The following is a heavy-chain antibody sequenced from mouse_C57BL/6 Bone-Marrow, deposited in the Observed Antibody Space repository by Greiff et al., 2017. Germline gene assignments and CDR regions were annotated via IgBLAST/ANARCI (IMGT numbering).Heavy chain of an antibody. CDR1: GFTFSSYA. CDR2: ISDGGSYT. D-gene: IGHD2-5*01. V-gene: IGHV5-4*01. J-gene: IGHJ1*03. Sequence: EVQRVESGGGLVKPGGSLKLSCAASGFTFSSYAMSWVRQTPEQRLEWVATISDGGSYTYYPDNVKGRFTISRDNAKNNLYLQMSHLKSEDTAMYYCAREIVTRYFDVWGTGTTVTVSS. CDR3: AREIVTRYFDV.